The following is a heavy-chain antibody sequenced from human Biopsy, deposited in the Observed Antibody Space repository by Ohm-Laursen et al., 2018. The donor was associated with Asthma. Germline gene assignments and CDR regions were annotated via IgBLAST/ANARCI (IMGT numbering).Heavy chain of an antibody. CDR3: ARGLDYSGRSGFDY. CDR2: MSYDGSIK. D-gene: IGHD3-10*01. J-gene: IGHJ4*02. V-gene: IGHV3-33*05. CDR1: GFTFSSYG. Sequence: SLRLSCAASGFTFSSYGMDRVRQAPGKGLEWVALMSYDGSIKDYADSVKGRFTISRDNSMNTLYLHMNSLRVEDTAVYYCARGLDYSGRSGFDYWGQGTLVTVPS.